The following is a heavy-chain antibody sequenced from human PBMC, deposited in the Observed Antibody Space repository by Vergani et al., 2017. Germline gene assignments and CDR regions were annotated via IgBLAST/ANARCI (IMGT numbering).Heavy chain of an antibody. CDR3: ARAGYSGYDWDY. V-gene: IGHV4-61*01. D-gene: IGHD5-12*01. J-gene: IGHJ4*02. CDR1: GGSVSSGSYY. CDR2: IYYSGST. Sequence: QVQLQESGPGLVKPSETLSLTCTVSGGSVSSGSYYWSWIRQPPGQGLEWIGYIYYSGSTNYNPSLKSRVTISVDPSKNQFSLKLSSVTAADTAVYYCARAGYSGYDWDYWGQGTLVTVSS.